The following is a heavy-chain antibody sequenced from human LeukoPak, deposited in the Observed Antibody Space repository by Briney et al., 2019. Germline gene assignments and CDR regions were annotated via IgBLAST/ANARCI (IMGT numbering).Heavy chain of an antibody. J-gene: IGHJ4*02. D-gene: IGHD3-22*01. CDR3: ARGYYYDSSGYPDY. V-gene: IGHV5-51*01. CDR2: IYPGDSDT. Sequence: KPGESLKISCKGSGYTFTSYWIGWVRQMPGKGLEWMGIIYPGDSDTRYSPSFQGQVTTSADKSINTAYLQWSTLKASDTAMYYCARGYYYDSSGYPDYWGQGTLVTVSS. CDR1: GYTFTSYW.